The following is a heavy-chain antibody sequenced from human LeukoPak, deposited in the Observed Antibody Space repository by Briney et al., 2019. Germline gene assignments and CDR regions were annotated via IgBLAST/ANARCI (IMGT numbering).Heavy chain of an antibody. V-gene: IGHV3-23*01. CDR1: GFTFSSYA. CDR2: ISAGGGST. D-gene: IGHD6-13*01. Sequence: GGSLRLPCAASGFTFSSYAMSWVRQAPGKGLFWVSGISAGGGSTYYADSVKGRFTISRDNSRNTLYLQMNSLRAEDTAVYYCAKDAAGPEYWGQGTLVTVSS. J-gene: IGHJ4*02. CDR3: AKDAAGPEY.